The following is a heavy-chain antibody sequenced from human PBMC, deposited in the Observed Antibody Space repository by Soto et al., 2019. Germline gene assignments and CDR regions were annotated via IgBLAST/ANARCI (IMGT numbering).Heavy chain of an antibody. CDR2: IYPGDSDT. CDR1: GYSFTSYW. CDR3: LRYGGIAAAGTDYYYYGMDV. J-gene: IGHJ6*02. Sequence: ESLKISCKGSGYSFTSYWIGWVRQMPGKGLEWMGIIYPGDSDTRYSPSFQGQVTISAGKSISTAYLQWSSLKASDTAMYYCLRYGGIAAAGTDYYYYGMDVWCQGTTVTVSS. D-gene: IGHD6-13*01. V-gene: IGHV5-51*01.